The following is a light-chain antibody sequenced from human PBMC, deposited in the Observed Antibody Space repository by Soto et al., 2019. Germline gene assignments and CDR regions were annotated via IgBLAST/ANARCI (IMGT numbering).Light chain of an antibody. CDR3: SSYTSSSTVV. J-gene: IGLJ2*01. CDR1: SSDAGGYNY. V-gene: IGLV2-14*01. CDR2: DVS. Sequence: QSALTQPASVSGSPGQSITISCTGTSSDAGGYNYVSWYQQHPGKAPKLMIYDVSNRPSGVSNRFSGSKSGNTASLTISGLQAEDGADYYCSSYTSSSTVVFGGGTKSPS.